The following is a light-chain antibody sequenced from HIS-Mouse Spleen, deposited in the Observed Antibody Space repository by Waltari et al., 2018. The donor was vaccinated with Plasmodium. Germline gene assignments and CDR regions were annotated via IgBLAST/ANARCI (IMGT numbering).Light chain of an antibody. CDR1: ALPQKY. CDR2: EDS. CDR3: YSTDSSGNHRV. Sequence: SYDLTQPPSVSVSPGQTARITCSGDALPQKYAYWSQQKSGQAPVLVIYEDSKRPSGIPERFSGSSSGTMATLTISGAQVEDEADYYCYSTDSSGNHRVFGGGTKLTVL. V-gene: IGLV3-10*01. J-gene: IGLJ3*02.